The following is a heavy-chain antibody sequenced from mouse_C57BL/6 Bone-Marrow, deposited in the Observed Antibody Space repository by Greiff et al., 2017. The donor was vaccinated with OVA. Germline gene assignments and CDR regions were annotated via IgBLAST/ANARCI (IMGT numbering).Heavy chain of an antibody. J-gene: IGHJ4*01. Sequence: QVQLQQSGPGLVQPSQCLSITCTASGFSLTSYGVHWVRQSPGKGLEWLGVIWSGGSTDYNAAFLSRLSISKDNSKSEVFFKMNSLQADDTAIYYCARMGRLRDYAMDYWGQGTSVTVSS. V-gene: IGHV2-2*01. D-gene: IGHD2-4*01. CDR1: GFSLTSYG. CDR2: IWSGGST. CDR3: ARMGRLRDYAMDY.